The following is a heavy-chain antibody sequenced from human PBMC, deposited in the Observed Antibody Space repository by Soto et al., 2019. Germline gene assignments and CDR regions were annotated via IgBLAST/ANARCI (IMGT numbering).Heavy chain of an antibody. D-gene: IGHD2-15*01. CDR3: ARAGCDGGSCYTLVGLRYGMDV. J-gene: IGHJ6*02. CDR2: VSYDGSNK. V-gene: IGHV3-30-3*01. CDR1: GFTISSYA. Sequence: QVQLVEAGGGVVQPGRSLRLSCAACGFTISSYAMHWVRQAPGKGLEWVAVVSYDGSNKYYVDSVKGRFTISRDNSKNTLYMQMNSLRAEDTAVYYCARAGCDGGSCYTLVGLRYGMDVWGQGTTVTVSS.